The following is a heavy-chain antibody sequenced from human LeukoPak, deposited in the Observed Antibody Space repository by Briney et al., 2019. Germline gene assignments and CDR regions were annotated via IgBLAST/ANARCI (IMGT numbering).Heavy chain of an antibody. CDR1: GFTFSSYA. V-gene: IGHV3-30*14. J-gene: IGHJ6*02. CDR3: ARGGGSSWTGYYYYGMDV. CDR2: ISYDGSNK. Sequence: GRSLRLSCAASGFTFSSYAMHWVRQAPGKGLEWVAVISYDGSNKYYADSVKGRFTISRDNSKNTLYLQMNSLRAEDTAVYYCARGGGSSWTGYYYYGMDVWGQGTTVTVSS. D-gene: IGHD6-13*01.